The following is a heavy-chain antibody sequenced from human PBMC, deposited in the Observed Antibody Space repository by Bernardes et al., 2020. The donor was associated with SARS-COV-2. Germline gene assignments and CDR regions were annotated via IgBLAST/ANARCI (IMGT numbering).Heavy chain of an antibody. Sequence: GGSLRLSCAASGFIFSNYGMHWVRQAPGKGLEWVAFIWYDGRNKHYADSVKGRFTISRDSSKNTLSLQVNSLTAEDTAVYYCARDSPDALDVWGQGTMVTVSS. V-gene: IGHV3-33*01. CDR1: GFIFSNYG. J-gene: IGHJ3*01. CDR3: ARDSPDALDV. CDR2: IWYDGRNK.